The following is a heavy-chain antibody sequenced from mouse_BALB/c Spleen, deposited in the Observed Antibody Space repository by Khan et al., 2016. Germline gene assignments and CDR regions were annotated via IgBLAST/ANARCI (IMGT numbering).Heavy chain of an antibody. D-gene: IGHD1-1*01. CDR1: GYTFTNYG. CDR3: ARYRYYYGSSKYFDV. CDR2: INTYTGEP. V-gene: IGHV9-3-1*01. Sequence: QIQLVQSGPELKKPGETVKISCKASGYTFTNYGMNWVKQAPGKDLKWMGWINTYTGEPTYAVDFKGRFAFSLETSASTAYLQINNLRNEDTATXVCARYRYYYGSSKYFDVWGAGTTVTVSS. J-gene: IGHJ1*01.